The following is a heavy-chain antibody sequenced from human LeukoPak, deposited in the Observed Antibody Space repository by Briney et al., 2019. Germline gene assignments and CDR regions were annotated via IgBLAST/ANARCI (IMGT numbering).Heavy chain of an antibody. V-gene: IGHV3-48*02. CDR2: ISSSSSTI. Sequence: GGSLRLSCAASGFTFSSYSMNWVRQAPGKGLEWVSYISSSSSTIYYADSVKGRFTISRDNAKNSLYLQMISLRDEDTAVYYCARAPPTCGGDCYSAFDYWGQGTLVTVSS. J-gene: IGHJ4*02. D-gene: IGHD2-21*01. CDR1: GFTFSSYS. CDR3: ARAPPTCGGDCYSAFDY.